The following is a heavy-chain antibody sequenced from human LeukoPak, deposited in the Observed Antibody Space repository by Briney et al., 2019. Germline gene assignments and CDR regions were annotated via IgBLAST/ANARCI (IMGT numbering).Heavy chain of an antibody. CDR2: ISYDGSNK. Sequence: GGSLRLSCAASGFTFSSYGMHWVRQAPGKGLEWVAIISYDGSNKYYADSVKGRFTISRDNSKNTLYLQMNSLRAEDTAVYYCARQYCNGDRCYFFDWGQGTLVTVSS. J-gene: IGHJ4*02. CDR3: ARQYCNGDRCYFFD. D-gene: IGHD2-15*01. CDR1: GFTFSSYG. V-gene: IGHV3-30*03.